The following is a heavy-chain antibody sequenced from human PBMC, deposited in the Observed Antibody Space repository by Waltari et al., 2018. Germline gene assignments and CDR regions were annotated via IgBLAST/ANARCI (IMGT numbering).Heavy chain of an antibody. CDR2: IKPDGTST. CDR3: VRDLYGRDDV. V-gene: IGHV3-74*01. Sequence: EVQLVESGGGLVHPGGSWGLSCDASGFTFSTFWMHWVRHLPGKGLVWVSHIKPDGTSTDYGDSVEGRFTISRDNAKNTLYLQMNSLRAEDTAIYYCVRDLYGRDDVWGQGTMVTVSS. CDR1: GFTFSTFW. J-gene: IGHJ3*01. D-gene: IGHD3-10*01.